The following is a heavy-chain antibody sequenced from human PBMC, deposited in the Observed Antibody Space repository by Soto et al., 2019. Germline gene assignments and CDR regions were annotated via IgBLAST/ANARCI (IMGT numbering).Heavy chain of an antibody. CDR3: AKDLIYGYNSGRPFDS. CDR1: GFTFSSFA. D-gene: IGHD6-19*01. V-gene: IGHV3-23*01. Sequence: EVQLLESEGGLVQPGGSLRLSCAASGFTFSSFAMSWVRQAPGKGLEWVSAIGSRGDSTYYADSVKGRFTISRDNSKNTRYLQMNSLRAEDTAVYYCAKDLIYGYNSGRPFDSWGQGTLVTVSS. J-gene: IGHJ4*02. CDR2: IGSRGDST.